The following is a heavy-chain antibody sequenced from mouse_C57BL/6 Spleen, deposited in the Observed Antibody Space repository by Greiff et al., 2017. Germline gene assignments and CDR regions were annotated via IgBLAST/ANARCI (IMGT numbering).Heavy chain of an antibody. Sequence: VQLQQSGPELVKPGASVKLSCKASGYTFTSYDINWVKQRPGQGLEWIGWIYPRDGSTKYNEKFKGKATLTVDTYASTAYMELHRLTSEDSAVXCCAKADGSTWFAYWGQGTLVTVSA. V-gene: IGHV1-85*01. CDR3: AKADGSTWFAY. CDR1: GYTFTSYD. CDR2: IYPRDGST. D-gene: IGHD1-1*01. J-gene: IGHJ3*01.